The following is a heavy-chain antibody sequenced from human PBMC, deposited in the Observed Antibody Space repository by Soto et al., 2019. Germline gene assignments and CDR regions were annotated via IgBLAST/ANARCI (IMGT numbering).Heavy chain of an antibody. Sequence: SETLSLTCNVSGGSISDFYWSWIRQSPGKRLGWIGYLYYTGSTNYNPALKSRVTISLDTSKNQFSLKVRSVTAADAAVYYCARGGGYDFRSSQAPPIDVWGQGTTVTVSS. CDR3: ARGGGYDFRSSQAPPIDV. CDR2: LYYTGST. J-gene: IGHJ6*02. CDR1: GGSISDFY. V-gene: IGHV4-59*01. D-gene: IGHD3-3*01.